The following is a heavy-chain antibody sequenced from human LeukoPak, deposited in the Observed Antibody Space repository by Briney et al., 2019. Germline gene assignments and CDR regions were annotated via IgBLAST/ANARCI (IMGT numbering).Heavy chain of an antibody. D-gene: IGHD3-16*01. Sequence: GGSLRLSCVASGFTFADHPMNWVRQAPGKGLEWISYIGGDGIAFYADSVKGRFTASKDDARKSMYRQMNSLRVEDTAVYYCAKDRANWAIDDWGQGTQVTVSS. CDR2: IGGDGIA. V-gene: IGHV3-69-1*01. CDR3: AKDRANWAIDD. J-gene: IGHJ4*02. CDR1: GFTFADHP.